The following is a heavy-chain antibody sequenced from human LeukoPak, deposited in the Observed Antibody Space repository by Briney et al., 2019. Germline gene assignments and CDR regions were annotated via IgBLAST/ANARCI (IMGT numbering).Heavy chain of an antibody. Sequence: PGGSLRLSCAASGYTFNDYGVSWVRQAPTKGLEWISGITWSGAATAYADSVKGRFTISRDNAKNSSFLEMNSLTAEDTALYYCARGFRDGPLYGMDVWGQGTTVTVSS. CDR3: ARGFRDGPLYGMDV. V-gene: IGHV3-20*04. CDR2: ITWSGAAT. J-gene: IGHJ6*02. D-gene: IGHD2-21*01. CDR1: GYTFNDYG.